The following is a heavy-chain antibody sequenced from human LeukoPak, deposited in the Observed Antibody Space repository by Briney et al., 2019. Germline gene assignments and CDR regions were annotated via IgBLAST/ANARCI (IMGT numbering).Heavy chain of an antibody. D-gene: IGHD3-10*01. CDR1: GGSFSGYY. CDR2: INHSGST. Sequence: SETLSLTCAVYGGSFSGYYWSWIRQPPGKGLEWIGEINHSGSTNYNPSLKSRVTISVGTSKNQFSLKLSSVTAADTAVYYCASYGSGSTFDYWGQGTLVTVSS. CDR3: ASYGSGSTFDY. V-gene: IGHV4-34*01. J-gene: IGHJ4*02.